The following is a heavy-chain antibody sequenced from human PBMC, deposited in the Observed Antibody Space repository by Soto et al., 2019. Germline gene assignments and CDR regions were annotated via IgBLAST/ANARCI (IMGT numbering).Heavy chain of an antibody. J-gene: IGHJ6*02. CDR2: ISGSGGST. Sequence: GGSLRLSCAASGFTLSSYAMSWVRQAPGKGLEWVSAISGSGGSTYYADSVKGRFTISRDNSKNTLYLQMNSLRAEDTAVYYCAKAHLAYYYYGMDVWGQGTTVTVSS. CDR3: AKAHLAYYYYGMDV. CDR1: GFTLSSYA. V-gene: IGHV3-23*01.